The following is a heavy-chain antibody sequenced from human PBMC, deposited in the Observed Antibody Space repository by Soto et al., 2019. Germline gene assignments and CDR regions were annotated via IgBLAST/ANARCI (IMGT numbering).Heavy chain of an antibody. J-gene: IGHJ3*02. CDR2: IYHSGST. V-gene: IGHV4-30-2*01. CDR1: GGSISSGGYS. D-gene: IGHD3-22*01. Sequence: QLQLQESGSGLVKPSQTLSLTCAVSGGSISSGGYSWSWIRQPPGKGLEWIGYIYHSGSTYYNPSLKSRVTISGDRSNNQFSLKLCSVTAADTAVYYCAREGYDSSGYYYVGAFDIWGQGTMVTVSS. CDR3: AREGYDSSGYYYVGAFDI.